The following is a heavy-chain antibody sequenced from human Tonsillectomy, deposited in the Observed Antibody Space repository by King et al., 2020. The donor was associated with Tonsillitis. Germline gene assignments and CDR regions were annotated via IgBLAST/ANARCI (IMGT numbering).Heavy chain of an antibody. Sequence: VQLVESGGGVVQPGRSLRLSCAASGFTFSSHAMHWVRQAPGKGLEWVAVISYDGANKYFADSVEGRVTVSRDNSKNTLYLQMNSLRPEDTAVYYCARDRVPYSSGCYDYWGQGTLTTVSS. CDR2: ISYDGANK. D-gene: IGHD6-19*01. J-gene: IGHJ4*02. V-gene: IGHV3-30*01. CDR1: GFTFSSHA. CDR3: ARDRVPYSSGCYDY.